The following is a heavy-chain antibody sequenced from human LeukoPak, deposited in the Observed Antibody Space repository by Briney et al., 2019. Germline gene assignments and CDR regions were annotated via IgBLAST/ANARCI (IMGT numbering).Heavy chain of an antibody. D-gene: IGHD2-2*01. Sequence: PGGSLRLSCAASGFTFSSYSMNWVRQAPGKGLEWVSSISSSSSYIYYADSVKGRFTISRDNAKNSLYLQMNSLRAEDTAVYYCARDWSYCSSTSCYLYGMDVWGQGTTVTVSS. J-gene: IGHJ6*02. CDR2: ISSSSSYI. CDR1: GFTFSSYS. CDR3: ARDWSYCSSTSCYLYGMDV. V-gene: IGHV3-21*01.